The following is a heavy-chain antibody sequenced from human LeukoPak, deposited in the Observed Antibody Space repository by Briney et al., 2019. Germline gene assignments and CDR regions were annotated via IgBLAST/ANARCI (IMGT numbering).Heavy chain of an antibody. CDR1: GYSFTSYW. Sequence: GEPLKISCKGSGYSFTSYWIGWVRQMPGKGLEWMGIIYPGDSDTRYSPSFQGQVTISADKSISTAYLQWSSLKASDTAMYYCARSVISSNSGYTYGSYYFDYWGQGSLVTVSS. CDR3: ARSVISSNSGYTYGSYYFDY. J-gene: IGHJ4*02. D-gene: IGHD5-18*01. CDR2: IYPGDSDT. V-gene: IGHV5-51*01.